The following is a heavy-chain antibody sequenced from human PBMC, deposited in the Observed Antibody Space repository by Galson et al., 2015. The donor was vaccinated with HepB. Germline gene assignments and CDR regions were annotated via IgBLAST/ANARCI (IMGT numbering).Heavy chain of an antibody. CDR1: GFNFSSYA. J-gene: IGHJ3*02. Sequence: SLRLSCAASGFNFSSYAMNWVRQAPGKGLEWVSSITGSGGTTYYADSVKGRFTISRDNSKGTLYMQMDSLRAEDTAVYYCAKDSETIGPNAFDIWGQGTMVTVSS. CDR3: AKDSETIGPNAFDI. D-gene: IGHD1-7*01. V-gene: IGHV3-23*01. CDR2: ITGSGGTT.